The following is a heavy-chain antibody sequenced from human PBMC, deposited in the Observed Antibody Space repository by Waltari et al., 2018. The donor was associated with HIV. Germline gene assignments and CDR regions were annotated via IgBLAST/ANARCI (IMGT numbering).Heavy chain of an antibody. CDR1: GYTFTGYY. J-gene: IGHJ5*02. Sequence: QVQLVQSGAEVKKPGASVKVSCKASGYTFTGYYMHWVRQAPGQGLEWMGWINPNSGGTNYAQKFQGRVTMTRDTSISTAYMELSRLRSDDTAVYYCAGAAEVDYGEPRGKLDPWGQGTLVTVSS. CDR3: AGAAEVDYGEPRGKLDP. CDR2: INPNSGGT. D-gene: IGHD4-17*01. V-gene: IGHV1-2*02.